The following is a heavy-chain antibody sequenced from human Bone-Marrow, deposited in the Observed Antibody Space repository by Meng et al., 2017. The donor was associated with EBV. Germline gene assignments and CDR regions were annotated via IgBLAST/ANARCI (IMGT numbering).Heavy chain of an antibody. CDR1: GNTFTSYS. D-gene: IGHD3-22*01. CDR2: INAGNGNT. CDR3: ARLDSSGLDY. Sequence: QVQVVQSGGEVKKPGASVKVSCKASGNTFTSYSMHWVRQDPGQRLEWMEWINAGNGNTKYSQKFQGRFTITRDTSASTAYMELSSLRSEDTAVYYCARLDSSGLDYWGQGTLVTVSS. V-gene: IGHV1-3*01. J-gene: IGHJ4*02.